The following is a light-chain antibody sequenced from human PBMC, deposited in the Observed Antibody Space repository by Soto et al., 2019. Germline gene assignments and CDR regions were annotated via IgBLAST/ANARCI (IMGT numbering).Light chain of an antibody. V-gene: IGKV3-11*01. J-gene: IGKJ4*01. CDR1: QSVSSY. CDR2: DAS. Sequence: DIVVTQSPATLALSPGERATLSCRASQSVSSYLAWYQQKPGQAPRLLIYDASNRATGIPARFSGSGSGTDFTLTISSLEPEDFAVYYCQQRSNWPTFGGGTKVEIK. CDR3: QQRSNWPT.